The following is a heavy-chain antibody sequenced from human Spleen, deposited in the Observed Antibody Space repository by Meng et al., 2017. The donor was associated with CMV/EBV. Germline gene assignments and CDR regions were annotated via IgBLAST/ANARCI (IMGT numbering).Heavy chain of an antibody. CDR1: GFTFSNYA. Sequence: GESLKISCVASGFTFSNYAMNWVRQAPGKGLEWVSTIGSGSTYIYYADSLKGRFTISRDNAKNSLYLQMNSLRAEDTAVYYCARDDPIQLWLPPDYYYYYGMDVWGQGTTVTVSS. V-gene: IGHV3-21*01. CDR3: ARDDPIQLWLPPDYYYYYGMDV. J-gene: IGHJ6*02. D-gene: IGHD5-18*01. CDR2: IGSGSTYI.